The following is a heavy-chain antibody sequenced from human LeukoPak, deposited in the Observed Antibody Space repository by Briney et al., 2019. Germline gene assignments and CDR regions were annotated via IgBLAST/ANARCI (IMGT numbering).Heavy chain of an antibody. CDR1: GGSISSYY. Sequence: PSETLSLTCTVSGGSISSYYWSWIRQPPGKGLEWIGYIYYSGSTNYNPSLKSRVTMSVDTSKNQFSLKLSSVTAADTAVYYCARDSGTYYYGSGTLYWGQGTLVTVSS. D-gene: IGHD3-10*01. CDR2: IYYSGST. V-gene: IGHV4-59*12. CDR3: ARDSGTYYYGSGTLY. J-gene: IGHJ4*02.